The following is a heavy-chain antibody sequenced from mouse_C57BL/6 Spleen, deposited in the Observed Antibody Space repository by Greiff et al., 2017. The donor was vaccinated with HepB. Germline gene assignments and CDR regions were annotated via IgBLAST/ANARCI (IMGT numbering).Heavy chain of an antibody. V-gene: IGHV5-9-1*02. CDR2: ISSGGDYI. Sequence: EVQLVESGEGLVKPGGSLKLSCAASGFTFSSYAMSWVRQTPEKRLEWVAYISSGGDYIYYADTVKGRFTISRDNARNTLYLQMSSLKSEDTAMYYCTRDQLTGYAMDYWGQGTSVTVSS. J-gene: IGHJ4*01. CDR1: GFTFSSYA. D-gene: IGHD4-1*01. CDR3: TRDQLTGYAMDY.